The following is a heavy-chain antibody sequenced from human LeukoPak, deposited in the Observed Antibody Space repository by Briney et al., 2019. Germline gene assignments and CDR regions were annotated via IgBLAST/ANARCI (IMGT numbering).Heavy chain of an antibody. D-gene: IGHD6-6*01. J-gene: IGHJ4*02. CDR3: ASSSSSHYYFDY. CDR1: GGTFSSYA. CDR2: IIPIFGTA. Sequence: SVRVPCKASGGTFSSYAISWVRQAPGQGLEWMGGIIPIFGTANYAQKFQGRVTITADESTSTAYMELSSLRSEDTAVYYCASSSSSHYYFDYWGQGTLVTVSS. V-gene: IGHV1-69*01.